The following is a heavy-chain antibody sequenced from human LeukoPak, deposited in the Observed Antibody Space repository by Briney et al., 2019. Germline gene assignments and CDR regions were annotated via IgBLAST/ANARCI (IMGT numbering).Heavy chain of an antibody. CDR2: INGDGSST. CDR3: ARAPESGRDGMDV. J-gene: IGHJ6*02. Sequence: PGGSLRLSCAASGFTFSNYWMHWVRQAPGKGLLWVSRINGDGSSTYYADSVKGRFTISRDNAKNTLYLQMNSLRAEDTAVYYCARAPESGRDGMDVWGQGTTVTVS. V-gene: IGHV3-74*01. CDR1: GFTFSNYW. D-gene: IGHD1-26*01.